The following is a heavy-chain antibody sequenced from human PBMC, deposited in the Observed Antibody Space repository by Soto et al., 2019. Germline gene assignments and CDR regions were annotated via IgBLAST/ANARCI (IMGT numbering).Heavy chain of an antibody. J-gene: IGHJ5*02. CDR1: GFTFSKAW. CDR2: IKTTSDGGTI. V-gene: IGHV3-15*01. CDR3: IRDPYGST. D-gene: IGHD3-10*01. Sequence: GGSLRLSCAASGFTFSKAWMTWVRQAPGRGLEWVARIKTTSDGGTIHYAAPVKGRFTISRDDSKDTLFLQMNSLKIEDTALYYCIRDPYGSTWGQGTLVTVS.